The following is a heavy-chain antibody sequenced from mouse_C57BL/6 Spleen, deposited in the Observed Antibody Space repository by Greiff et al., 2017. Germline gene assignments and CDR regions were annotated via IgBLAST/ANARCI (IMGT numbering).Heavy chain of an antibody. Sequence: QVQLQQPGAELVKPGASVKLSCKASGYTFTSYWMHWVKQRPGQGLEWIGMIHPNSGSTNYNEKFKSKATLTVDKSSSTAYMQLSSLTSEDSAVYYCAREGSTVVATPDWYFDVWGTGTTVTVSS. V-gene: IGHV1-64*01. J-gene: IGHJ1*03. CDR2: IHPNSGST. CDR3: AREGSTVVATPDWYFDV. D-gene: IGHD1-1*01. CDR1: GYTFTSYW.